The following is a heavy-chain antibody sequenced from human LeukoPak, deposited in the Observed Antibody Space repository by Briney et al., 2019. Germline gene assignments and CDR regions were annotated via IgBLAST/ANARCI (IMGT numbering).Heavy chain of an antibody. CDR1: GFTFSSYA. J-gene: IGHJ4*02. V-gene: IGHV3-64D*09. D-gene: IGHD6-19*01. CDR2: ISSNGGST. Sequence: GGPVRLSCSASGFTFSSYAMHWARQAPGKGLEYVSAISSNGGSTYYADSVKGRFTIDRDNSKNTLYLQMSSLRAEDTAVYYCVKDGVVAGTFLLALVADYWSQRSLATVSS. CDR3: VKDGVVAGTFLLALVADY.